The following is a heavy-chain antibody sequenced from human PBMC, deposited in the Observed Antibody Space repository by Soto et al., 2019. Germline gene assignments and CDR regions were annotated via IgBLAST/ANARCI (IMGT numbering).Heavy chain of an antibody. CDR3: ARAKIYGDDFDY. Sequence: SETLSLTCTVSGGSISSYYWSWIRQPPGKGLEWIGYIYYSGSTNYNPSLKSRDTISVDTSKNQFSMKLSSVTAADTAVYYCARAKIYGDDFDYWGQGTLVTVSS. CDR1: GGSISSYY. D-gene: IGHD4-17*01. CDR2: IYYSGST. J-gene: IGHJ4*02. V-gene: IGHV4-59*01.